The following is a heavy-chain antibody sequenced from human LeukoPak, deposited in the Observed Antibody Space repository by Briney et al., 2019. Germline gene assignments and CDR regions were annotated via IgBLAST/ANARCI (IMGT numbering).Heavy chain of an antibody. CDR3: ARNGGYDGDEPREMDY. J-gene: IGHJ4*02. Sequence: ASVKVSCKASGYIFTSFPLHWVRQAPGQSLEWMGWINAGNGNTKYSQKFQGRVTIIRDTSATTAYMELSSLRSEDTAVYYCARNGGYDGDEPREMDYWGQGTLVTVPS. D-gene: IGHD5-12*01. V-gene: IGHV1-3*01. CDR1: GYIFTSFP. CDR2: INAGNGNT.